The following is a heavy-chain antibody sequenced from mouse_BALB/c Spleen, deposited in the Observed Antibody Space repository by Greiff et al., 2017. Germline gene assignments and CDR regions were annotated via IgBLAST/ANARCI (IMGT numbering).Heavy chain of an antibody. CDR1: GYSFTSYY. CDR2: IDPFNGGT. J-gene: IGHJ4*01. Sequence: VHLQQSGPELMKPGASVKITCKASGYSFTSYYMHWVKQSHGKSLEWIGYIDPFNGGTSYNQKFKGKATLTVDKSSSTAYMHLSSLTSEDSAVYYCARRGYYYAMDYWGQGTSVTVSS. CDR3: ARRGYYYAMDY. D-gene: IGHD2-2*01. V-gene: IGHV1S135*01.